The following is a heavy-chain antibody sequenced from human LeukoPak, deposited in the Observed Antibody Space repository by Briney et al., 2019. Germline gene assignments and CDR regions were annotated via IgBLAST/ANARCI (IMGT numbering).Heavy chain of an antibody. J-gene: IGHJ4*02. CDR1: GFTFSSYG. CDR2: IRYDGSNK. V-gene: IGHV3-30*02. D-gene: IGHD3-3*01. CDR3: ATSSRYFGSEGHDY. Sequence: GESLRLSCAASGFTFSSYGMHWVRQAPGKGLEWVAFIRYDGSNKYYADSVKGRFTISRDNSKNTLYLQMNSLRAEDTAVYYCATSSRYFGSEGHDYWGQGTQVTVSS.